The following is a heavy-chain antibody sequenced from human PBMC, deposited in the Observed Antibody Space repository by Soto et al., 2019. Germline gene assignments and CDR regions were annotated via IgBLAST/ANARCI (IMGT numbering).Heavy chain of an antibody. CDR3: ARGVFPMTTVTTGY. J-gene: IGHJ4*02. CDR1: GYTFTSYD. D-gene: IGHD4-4*01. CDR2: MNPNSGNT. Sequence: QVQLVQSGAEVKKPGASVKVSCKASGYTFTSYDINWVRQATGQGLEWMGWMNPNSGNTGYAQKFQGRVTMTRNTXXSTAYMELSSLRSEDTAVYYCARGVFPMTTVTTGYWGQGTLVTVSS. V-gene: IGHV1-8*01.